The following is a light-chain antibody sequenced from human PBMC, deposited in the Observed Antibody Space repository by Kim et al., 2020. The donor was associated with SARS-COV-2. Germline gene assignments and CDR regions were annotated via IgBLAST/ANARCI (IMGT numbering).Light chain of an antibody. Sequence: DIQMTQSPSTLSASVGDRVTITCRASQSISSWLAWYQQKPGKAPKLLIYKASSLESGVPSRFGGSGSGTEFTLTISSLQPDDFATYSCQQYNSNPLTFGGGTKVDIK. V-gene: IGKV1-5*03. CDR2: KAS. CDR3: QQYNSNPLT. CDR1: QSISSW. J-gene: IGKJ4*01.